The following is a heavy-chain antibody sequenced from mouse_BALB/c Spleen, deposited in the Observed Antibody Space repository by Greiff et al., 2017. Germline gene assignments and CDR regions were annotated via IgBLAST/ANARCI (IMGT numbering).Heavy chain of an antibody. CDR1: GFTFSSYA. J-gene: IGHJ1*01. D-gene: IGHD1-2*01. V-gene: IGHV5-9-4*01. Sequence: EVQRVESGGGLVKPGGSLKLSCAASGFTFSSYAMSWVRQSPEKRLEWVAEISSGGSYTYYPDTVTGRFTISRDNAKNTLYLEMSSLRSEDTAMYYCARGLEDWYFDVWGAGTTVTVSS. CDR2: ISSGGSYT. CDR3: ARGLEDWYFDV.